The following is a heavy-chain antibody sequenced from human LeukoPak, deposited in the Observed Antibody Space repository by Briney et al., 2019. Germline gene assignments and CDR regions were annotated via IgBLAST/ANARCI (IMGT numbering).Heavy chain of an antibody. CDR3: ARDHGSGWYSYLDD. Sequence: GGSLRLSCAASGFTFSSYSMNWVRQAPGKGLEWVSYISSSGSTIYYADSVKGRFTISRDNSKNTLYLQMNSLRAEDTAVYYCARDHGSGWYSYLDDWGQGTLVTVSS. D-gene: IGHD6-19*01. CDR2: ISSSGSTI. J-gene: IGHJ4*02. V-gene: IGHV3-48*01. CDR1: GFTFSSYS.